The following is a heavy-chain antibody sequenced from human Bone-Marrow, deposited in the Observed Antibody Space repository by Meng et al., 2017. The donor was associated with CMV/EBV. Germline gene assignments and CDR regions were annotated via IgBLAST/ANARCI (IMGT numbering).Heavy chain of an antibody. Sequence: GGSLRLSCAASGFTFSSYSMNWVRQAPGKGLEWVSSISSSSSYIYYADSVKGRFTISRDNAKNSLYLQMNSLRAEDTAVNYCARVVVVVGADYWGQGTLVTVSS. CDR2: ISSSSSYI. CDR1: GFTFSSYS. J-gene: IGHJ4*02. D-gene: IGHD2-15*01. V-gene: IGHV3-21*01. CDR3: ARVVVVVGADY.